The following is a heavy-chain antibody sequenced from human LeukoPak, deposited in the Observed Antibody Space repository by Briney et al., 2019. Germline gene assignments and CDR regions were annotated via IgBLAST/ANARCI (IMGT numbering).Heavy chain of an antibody. CDR3: ARGVGGYCSSTSCYRAFDI. CDR2: IYYSGST. D-gene: IGHD2-2*01. J-gene: IGHJ3*02. CDR1: GGSISSGDYY. V-gene: IGHV4-30-4*08. Sequence: PSQTLSLTCTVSGGSISSGDYYWSWIRQPPGKGLEWIGYIYYSGSTYYNPSLKSRVTISVDTSKNQFSLKLSSVTAADTAVYYCARGVGGYCSSTSCYRAFDIWGQGTMVTVSS.